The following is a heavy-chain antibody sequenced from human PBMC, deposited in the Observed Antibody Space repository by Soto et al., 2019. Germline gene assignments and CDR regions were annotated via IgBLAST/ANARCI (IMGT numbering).Heavy chain of an antibody. CDR2: ISGSGSST. CDR1: GFTLRSYA. V-gene: IGHV3-23*01. CDR3: AKGGYYDSSGYFDY. Sequence: GGSRRLSCAASGFTLRSYAMGWVRQAPGKGLEWVSGISGSGSSTYYADSVKGRFTISRDNSKNTLYLQMNSLRAEDTAVYYCAKGGYYDSSGYFDYWGQGTLVTVSS. J-gene: IGHJ4*02. D-gene: IGHD3-22*01.